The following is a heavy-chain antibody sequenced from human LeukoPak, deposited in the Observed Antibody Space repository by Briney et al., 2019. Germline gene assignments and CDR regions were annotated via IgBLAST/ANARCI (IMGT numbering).Heavy chain of an antibody. CDR3: ARGMWHDAFDI. J-gene: IGHJ3*02. D-gene: IGHD2-21*01. CDR1: GFTFSSYN. Sequence: PGGSLRLSCAASGFTFSSYNIYWVRQAPGKGLEWVSSISSSSTYIYHADSVKGRFTISRDSAKSSLYLQMNSLRVEDTAVYYCARGMWHDAFDIWGQGTLVTVSS. V-gene: IGHV3-21*01. CDR2: ISSSSTYI.